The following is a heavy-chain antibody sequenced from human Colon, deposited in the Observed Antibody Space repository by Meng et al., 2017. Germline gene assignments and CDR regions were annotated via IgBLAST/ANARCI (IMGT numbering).Heavy chain of an antibody. CDR2: IYYTGNT. V-gene: IGHV4-61*03. J-gene: IGHJ5*02. D-gene: IGHD4-17*01. CDR1: GASVSSDSHY. CDR3: ARVNGDFDEAWFDP. Sequence: VQIQESGPGLVRPSETLSLTCPVSGASVSSDSHYWSWIRQSPGKGLEWIGYIYYTGNTNYNPSLASRVSMSLDTSKNHFSLHLTSVTAADTAIYYCARVNGDFDEAWFDPWGQGTLVTVSS.